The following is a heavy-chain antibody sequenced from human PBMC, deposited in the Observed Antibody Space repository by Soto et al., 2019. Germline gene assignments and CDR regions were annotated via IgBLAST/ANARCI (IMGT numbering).Heavy chain of an antibody. D-gene: IGHD3-10*01. J-gene: IGHJ6*02. V-gene: IGHV4-59*08. CDR1: GGSISSYY. Sequence: QVQLQESGPGLVKPSETLSLSCTVSGGSISSYYWSWFRQSPGKRMEWIGYVHHSWGSSYNPSLQSRVXXSLDTSKSQFSLKVTSVTATDTAVYYCARQGFGPLHALVDVWGQGTTVTVSS. CDR2: VHHSWGS. CDR3: ARQGFGPLHALVDV.